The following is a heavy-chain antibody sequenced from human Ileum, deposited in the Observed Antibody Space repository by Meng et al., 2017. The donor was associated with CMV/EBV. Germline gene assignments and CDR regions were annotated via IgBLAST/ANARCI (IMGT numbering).Heavy chain of an antibody. CDR1: GYTLTNYA. CDR2: INTNTGKP. Sequence: CKASGYTLTNYAMNWVRQAPGQGLELMGWINTNTGKPTYARGFTGRFVFSLDISVSTAYLQISSLKPEDTAVYYCAREGGVAATVDYWGQGTLVTVSS. V-gene: IGHV7-4-1*02. J-gene: IGHJ4*02. D-gene: IGHD5-12*01. CDR3: AREGGVAATVDY.